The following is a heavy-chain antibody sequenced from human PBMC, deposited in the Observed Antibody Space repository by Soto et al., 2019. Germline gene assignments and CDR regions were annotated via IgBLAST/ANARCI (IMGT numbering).Heavy chain of an antibody. D-gene: IGHD6-13*01. CDR2: TYYRSKWYN. Sequence: SQTLSLTCAISGDSVPSNSAAWNWIRQSPSRGLEWLGRTYYRSKWYNDYAVSVKSRITINPDTSKNQFSLQLNSVTPEDTAVYYCARDTIIAAEGADGMDVWGQGTTVTVSS. J-gene: IGHJ6*02. CDR1: GDSVPSNSAA. V-gene: IGHV6-1*01. CDR3: ARDTIIAAEGADGMDV.